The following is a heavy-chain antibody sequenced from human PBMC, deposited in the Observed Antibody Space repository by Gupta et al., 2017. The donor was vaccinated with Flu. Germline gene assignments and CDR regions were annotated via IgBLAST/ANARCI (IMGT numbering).Heavy chain of an antibody. D-gene: IGHD3-9*01. Sequence: WGWIRQPPGKGLEWIGSVHERGNTYYNQFRRSRLIGFGGAAKNNFSLNLRSGTAAATSVSYWARNPHYDILTDSEYMDVWGHGTTVTVSS. CDR2: VHERGNT. J-gene: IGHJ6*02. CDR3: ARNPHYDILTDSEYMDV. V-gene: IGHV4-39*02.